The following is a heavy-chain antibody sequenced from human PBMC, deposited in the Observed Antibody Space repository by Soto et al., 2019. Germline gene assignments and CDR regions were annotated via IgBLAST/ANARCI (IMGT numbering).Heavy chain of an antibody. CDR1: GFTFSSYG. J-gene: IGHJ4*02. CDR3: ARDRGDYDYVWGSYRSYYFDY. V-gene: IGHV3-33*01. CDR2: IWYDGSNK. Sequence: QVQLVESGGGVVQPGRSLRLSCAASGFTFSSYGMHWVRQAPGKGLEWVAVIWYDGSNKYYADSVKGRFTISRDNSKXXLXLXXNSLRAEDTAVYYCARDRGDYDYVWGSYRSYYFDYWGQGTLVTVSS. D-gene: IGHD3-16*02.